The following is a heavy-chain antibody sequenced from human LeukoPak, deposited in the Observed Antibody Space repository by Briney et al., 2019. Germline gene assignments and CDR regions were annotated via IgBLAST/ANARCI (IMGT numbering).Heavy chain of an antibody. CDR1: GFTFSSYW. CDR3: AKGSGSSCYSPCDY. J-gene: IGHJ4*02. V-gene: IGHV3-7*03. D-gene: IGHD2-15*01. Sequence: TGGSLRLSCAGSGFTFSSYWMTWVRQAPGKGLEWVANIRQDGSEKFYVDSVKGRFVISRDNAKNLVSLEMDSLRAEDTAVYYCAKGSGSSCYSPCDYWGQGILVTVSS. CDR2: IRQDGSEK.